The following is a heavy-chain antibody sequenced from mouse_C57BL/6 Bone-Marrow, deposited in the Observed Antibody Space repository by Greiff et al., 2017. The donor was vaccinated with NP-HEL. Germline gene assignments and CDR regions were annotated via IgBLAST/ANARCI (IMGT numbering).Heavy chain of an antibody. CDR2: ISSGSSTI. CDR1: GFTFSDYG. V-gene: IGHV5-17*01. D-gene: IGHD3-2*01. CDR3: ARLFLTGYYCDY. J-gene: IGHJ2*01. Sequence: EVKLMESGGGLVKPGGSLKLSCAASGFTFSDYGMHWVRQAPEKGLEWVAYISSGSSTIYYADTVKGRFTISRDNAKNTLFLQMTSLRSEDTAMYYCARLFLTGYYCDYWGQGTTLTVSS.